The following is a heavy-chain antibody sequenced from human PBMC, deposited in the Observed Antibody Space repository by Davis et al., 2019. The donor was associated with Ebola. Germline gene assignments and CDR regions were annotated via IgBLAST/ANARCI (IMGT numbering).Heavy chain of an antibody. V-gene: IGHV5-51*01. Sequence: GESLKISCKGSGYSFTTYWIGWVRQMPGKGLEWMGIIYPGDSDTRYSPSFQGQVTISVDKSITTAYLQWSSLKASDTAMYYCASSDFWSGYYNHYYMDVWGKGTTVTVSS. CDR2: IYPGDSDT. D-gene: IGHD3-3*01. CDR1: GYSFTTYW. J-gene: IGHJ6*03. CDR3: ASSDFWSGYYNHYYMDV.